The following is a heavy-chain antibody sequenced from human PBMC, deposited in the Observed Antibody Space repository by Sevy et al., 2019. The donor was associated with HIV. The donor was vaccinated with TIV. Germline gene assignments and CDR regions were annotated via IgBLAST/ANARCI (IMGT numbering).Heavy chain of an antibody. J-gene: IGHJ4*02. CDR2: ISAYNGNT. V-gene: IGHV1-18*01. CDR1: GYTFTSYG. D-gene: IGHD2-2*02. CDR3: ARDCSSTSCYSGIAARSFDY. Sequence: ASVKVSCKASGYTFTSYGISWVRQAPGQGLEWMGWISAYNGNTNYAQKLQGRVTMTTDTSTSTAYMELRSLRSDDTAVYYCARDCSSTSCYSGIAARSFDYWGQRTLVTASS.